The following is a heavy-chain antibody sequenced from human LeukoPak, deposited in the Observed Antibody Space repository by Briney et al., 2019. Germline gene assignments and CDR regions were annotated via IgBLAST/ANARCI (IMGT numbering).Heavy chain of an antibody. CDR2: INHSGST. CDR1: GGSFSGYY. D-gene: IGHD1-26*01. V-gene: IGHV4-34*01. CDR3: ARDGDGELRDWYFDL. J-gene: IGHJ2*01. Sequence: SETLSLTCAVYGGSFSGYYWSWIRQPPGKGLEWIGEINHSGSTNYNPSLKSRVTISVDTSKNQFSLKLSSVTAADTAVYYCARDGDGELRDWYFDLWGRGTLVTVSS.